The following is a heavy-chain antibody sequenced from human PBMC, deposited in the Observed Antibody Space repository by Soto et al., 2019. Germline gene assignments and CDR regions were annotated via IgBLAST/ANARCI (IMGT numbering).Heavy chain of an antibody. D-gene: IGHD3-9*01. CDR1: GFTFSSYS. V-gene: IGHV3-21*01. J-gene: IGHJ6*02. CDR3: ARDYITFEAPYGLDV. Sequence: SLRLSCAASGFTFSSYSMNWVRQAPGKGLEWVSSISSSSSYIYYADSVKGRFTISRDNAKNSLYLQMNSLRAEDTAVYYCARDYITFEAPYGLDVWGQGTTVTVSS. CDR2: ISSSSSYI.